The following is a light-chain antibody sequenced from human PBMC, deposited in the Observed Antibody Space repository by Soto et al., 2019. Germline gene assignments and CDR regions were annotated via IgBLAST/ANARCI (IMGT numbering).Light chain of an antibody. V-gene: IGLV2-14*01. CDR3: SSYTRSSTQV. J-gene: IGLJ3*02. Sequence: QSVLTQPASVSGSPGQSITISCTGTSSDVGGYNYVSWYQQHPGKVPKLIIYEVNNRPSGVSNRFSGSKSGNTASLTISGLQAEDEADYYCSSYTRSSTQVFGGGTKLTVL. CDR1: SSDVGGYNY. CDR2: EVN.